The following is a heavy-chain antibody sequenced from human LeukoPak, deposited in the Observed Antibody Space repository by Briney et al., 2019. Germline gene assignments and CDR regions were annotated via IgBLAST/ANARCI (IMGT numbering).Heavy chain of an antibody. CDR3: ANGYCTNGVCYPYYYYYMDV. V-gene: IGHV3-30*02. Sequence: PGGSLRLSCAASGFTFSNYGMHWVRQAPDKGLEWVAFIRYDGRNKYYADSVKGRFTISKDNSKNTLYLQMNSLRAEDTAVYYCANGYCTNGVCYPYYYYYMDVWGKGTTVTVSS. CDR1: GFTFSNYG. CDR2: IRYDGRNK. D-gene: IGHD2-8*01. J-gene: IGHJ6*03.